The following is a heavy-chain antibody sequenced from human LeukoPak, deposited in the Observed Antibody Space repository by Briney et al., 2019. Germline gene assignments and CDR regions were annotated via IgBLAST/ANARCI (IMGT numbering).Heavy chain of an antibody. V-gene: IGHV1-2*06. CDR3: ARGELVGVGVISVGWFDP. J-gene: IGHJ5*02. CDR2: INPNSGGT. D-gene: IGHD3-10*01. CDR1: GCTFTGYY. Sequence: ASVKVSCKASGCTFTGYYMHWVRQAPGQGLEWMGRINPNSGGTNYAQKFQGRVTMTRDTSISTAYMELSRLRSDDTAVYYCARGELVGVGVISVGWFDPWGQGTLVTVSS.